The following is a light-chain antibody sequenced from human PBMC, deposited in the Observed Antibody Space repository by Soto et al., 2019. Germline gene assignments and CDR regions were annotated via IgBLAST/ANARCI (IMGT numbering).Light chain of an antibody. V-gene: IGKV3-15*01. CDR1: QSISSN. CDR3: HQYNNWPPGT. Sequence: EIVMTQSPATLSVSPGERATLSSRASQSISSNLAWYQQKPGQAPSLLLYGASTRATGIPARFSGSGSGTDFTLTISSLQSEDFAVYYCHQYNNWPPGTFGQGTKLEIK. CDR2: GAS. J-gene: IGKJ2*02.